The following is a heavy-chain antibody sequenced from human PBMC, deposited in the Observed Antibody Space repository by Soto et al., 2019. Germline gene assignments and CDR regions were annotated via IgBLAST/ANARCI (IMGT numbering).Heavy chain of an antibody. CDR2: IRQDGSEK. D-gene: IGHD5-18*01. Sequence: PGGSLRLSCAASGFILENYWMTWVRLAPGRGLEWVANIRQDGSEKYYSDSVKGRFTISRDNSMTSVFLQLNSLRAEDTALYYCASARDTTMALWHYFDSWGQGTPVTVSS. J-gene: IGHJ4*02. V-gene: IGHV3-7*01. CDR1: GFILENYW. CDR3: ASARDTTMALWHYFDS.